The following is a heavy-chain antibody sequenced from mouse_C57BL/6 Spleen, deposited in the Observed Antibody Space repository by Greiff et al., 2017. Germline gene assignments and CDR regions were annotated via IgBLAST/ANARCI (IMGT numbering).Heavy chain of an antibody. Sequence: EVKVEESGGGLVQPGGSMKLSCAASGFTFSDAWMDWVRQSPEKGLEWVAEIRNKANNHATYYAESVKGRFTISRDDSKSSVYLQMNSLRAEDTGIYYCTGGLLPRGPFDYWGQGTTLTVSS. CDR2: IRNKANNHAT. V-gene: IGHV6-6*01. J-gene: IGHJ2*01. CDR3: TGGLLPRGPFDY. D-gene: IGHD2-3*01. CDR1: GFTFSDAW.